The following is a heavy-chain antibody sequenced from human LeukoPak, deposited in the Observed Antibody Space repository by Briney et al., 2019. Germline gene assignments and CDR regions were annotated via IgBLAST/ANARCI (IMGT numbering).Heavy chain of an antibody. CDR3: ARISGSYYDAFDI. D-gene: IGHD1-26*01. Sequence: GGSLTLSCAASGLTLSSYWMSWVRQAPGEGLEWVANIKQEGSEKYYVDSVKGRFTISRDNDKNSLYLQMNSLRVEDTAVYVCARISGSYYDAFDIWGQGTMVTVSS. CDR2: IKQEGSEK. J-gene: IGHJ3*02. CDR1: GLTLSSYW. V-gene: IGHV3-7*01.